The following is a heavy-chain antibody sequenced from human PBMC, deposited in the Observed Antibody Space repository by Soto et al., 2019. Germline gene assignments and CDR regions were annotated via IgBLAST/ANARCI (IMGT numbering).Heavy chain of an antibody. J-gene: IGHJ5*02. Sequence: QVQLQESGPGLVKPSQTLSLTCTVSGGSISSGGYYWSWTRQHPGKGLEWIGYIYYSGSTSYNPSLKSRITMSADTSKNQFSLRLTSVTAADTAVYDCARQYDNSIPNWFDPRGQGTLVTVSS. CDR1: GGSISSGGYY. CDR2: IYYSGST. V-gene: IGHV4-31*03. D-gene: IGHD4-4*01. CDR3: ARQYDNSIPNWFDP.